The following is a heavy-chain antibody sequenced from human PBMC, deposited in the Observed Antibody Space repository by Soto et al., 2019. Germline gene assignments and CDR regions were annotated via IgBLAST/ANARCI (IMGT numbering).Heavy chain of an antibody. CDR2: IHHSGST. Sequence: PSETLSLTCAVSGYPISSGYYWGWIRQPPGKGLEWIGIIHHSGSTYYNPSLRSRITISVDTSKNQFSLKMPSVTAADTAFYYCARSSGYVPGGYWGQGILVTVSS. CDR1: GYPISSGYY. D-gene: IGHD5-12*01. V-gene: IGHV4-38-2*01. J-gene: IGHJ4*02. CDR3: ARSSGYVPGGY.